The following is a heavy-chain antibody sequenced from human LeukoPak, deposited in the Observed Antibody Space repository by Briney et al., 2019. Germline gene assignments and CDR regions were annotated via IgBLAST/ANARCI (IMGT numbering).Heavy chain of an antibody. CDR2: ISYGGSND. V-gene: IGHV3-30*18. Sequence: GRSLRLSCAASGFTFSNFGMHWVRQAPGKGLEWMAVISYGGSNDNYADSVKGRFTISRDNSKNTLYLQMNSLRAEDTAIYYCAKERRETVAGTVYFQHWGQGTLVTVSS. J-gene: IGHJ1*01. CDR3: AKERRETVAGTVYFQH. CDR1: GFTFSNFG. D-gene: IGHD6-19*01.